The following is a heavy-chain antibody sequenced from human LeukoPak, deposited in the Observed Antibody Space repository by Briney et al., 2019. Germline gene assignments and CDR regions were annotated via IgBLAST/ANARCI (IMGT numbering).Heavy chain of an antibody. Sequence: GGFLRLSCAASGFTFSSYGMYWVRQAPGKGLEWVAVISYDGSNKNYPDSVKGRFTISRDNSKNTVDLQMNSLRLEDTAVYYCARDLDTYVVLTAYDTFDIRGQGTMVTVSS. CDR2: ISYDGSNK. CDR3: ARDLDTYVVLTAYDTFDI. D-gene: IGHD2-21*02. J-gene: IGHJ3*02. V-gene: IGHV3-30*03. CDR1: GFTFSSYG.